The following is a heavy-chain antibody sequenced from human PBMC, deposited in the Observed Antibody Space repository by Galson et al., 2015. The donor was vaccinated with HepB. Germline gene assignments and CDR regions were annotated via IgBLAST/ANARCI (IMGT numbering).Heavy chain of an antibody. V-gene: IGHV3-33*01. CDR1: GFTFSSYG. J-gene: IGHJ6*03. CDR3: ARHTYDSSRLRYYYYMDV. Sequence: SLRLSCAASGFTFSSYGIHWVRQAPGKGLEWVALIWSDGSNEYYADSVKGRFTISRDNSKNTLYLQMNSLRADDTAVYYCARHTYDSSRLRYYYYMDVWGKGTTVTVSS. CDR2: IWSDGSNE. D-gene: IGHD3-22*01.